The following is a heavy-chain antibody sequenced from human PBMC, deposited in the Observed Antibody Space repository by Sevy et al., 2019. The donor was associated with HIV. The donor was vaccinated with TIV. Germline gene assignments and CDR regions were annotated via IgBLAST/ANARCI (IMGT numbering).Heavy chain of an antibody. CDR3: ARDLIVPTGMFYYGMDV. J-gene: IGHJ6*02. CDR2: IKQDESEK. V-gene: IGHV3-7*01. D-gene: IGHD2-2*01. Sequence: GGSLRLSCAASGFTVGTYWMSWVRQAPGKGLQWVASIKQDESEKNYVDSVKGRFTISRDNAKNSLALQMNSLRAEVTAVYYCARDLIVPTGMFYYGMDVWGQGTTVTVSS. CDR1: GFTVGTYW.